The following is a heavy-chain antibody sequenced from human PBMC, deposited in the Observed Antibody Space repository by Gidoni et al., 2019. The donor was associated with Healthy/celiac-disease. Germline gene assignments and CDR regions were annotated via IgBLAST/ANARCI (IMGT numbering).Heavy chain of an antibody. Sequence: QVQLAQSRAEVKKLGYSGTVFCKAWGGTFSSYTISWVRLAPGQGLGWMGRIIPILGIANYEQKFQGRVTITANKSTSTAYMELSSLRSEDTAVYYCARGGGEAVIRDAFDIWGQGTMVTVSS. J-gene: IGHJ3*02. V-gene: IGHV1-69*02. CDR2: IIPILGIA. CDR3: ARGGGEAVIRDAFDI. CDR1: GGTFSSYT. D-gene: IGHD2-21*01.